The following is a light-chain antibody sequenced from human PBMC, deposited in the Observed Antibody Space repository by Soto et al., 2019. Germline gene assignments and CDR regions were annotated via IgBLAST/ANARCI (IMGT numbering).Light chain of an antibody. Sequence: QSVLTQPPSVSGAPGQRVTISYTGSSSNIGAGYDIHWYQQLPGTAPKLLVYGNTHRPSGVPDRFSGSKSGTSASLAITGLQAEDEAHYYCQSYDNSLSGWVFGGGTKLTVL. CDR2: GNT. J-gene: IGLJ3*02. CDR1: SSNIGAGYD. CDR3: QSYDNSLSGWV. V-gene: IGLV1-40*01.